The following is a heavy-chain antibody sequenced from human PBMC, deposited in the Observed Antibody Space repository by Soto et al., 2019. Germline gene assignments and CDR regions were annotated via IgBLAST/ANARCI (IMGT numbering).Heavy chain of an antibody. D-gene: IGHD3-16*01. CDR2: IYYTRGT. J-gene: IGHJ4*02. Sequence: QVQLQESGPGLVKPSETLSLTCTVSGGTISGGDYYWIWIRQPPGKGLEWIGYIYYTRGTNYNPSPNVRITRSIAPSKSQFSLKLSSVTAAETAVYYCARRDSRMILGYFDYWRQGTLVTVSP. CDR3: ARRDSRMILGYFDY. CDR1: GGTISGGDYY. V-gene: IGHV4-61*08.